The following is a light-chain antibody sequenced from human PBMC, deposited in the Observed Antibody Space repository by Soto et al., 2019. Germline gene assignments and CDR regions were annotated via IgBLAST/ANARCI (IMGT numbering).Light chain of an antibody. Sequence: EIVMTQSPATLSVSPGERATLSCRASQRVSSNLAWYQQKPGQAPRLLIYGASTRATGIPAWFSGSGSGTEFTLTISSLQSEDFAVYYCQQYNNWPPLTFGGGTKVEIK. CDR1: QRVSSN. J-gene: IGKJ4*01. CDR2: GAS. V-gene: IGKV3-15*01. CDR3: QQYNNWPPLT.